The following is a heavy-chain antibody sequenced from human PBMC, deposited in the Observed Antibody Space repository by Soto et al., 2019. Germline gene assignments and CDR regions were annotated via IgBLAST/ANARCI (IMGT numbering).Heavy chain of an antibody. D-gene: IGHD3-10*01. Sequence: QVQLVESGGGVVQPGRSLRLSCAASGFTFSNYGMHWVRQAPGKGLERVAVIKHDGSNKYYADSGKGRFTISRENSRNTMSLQRCSLRAEDTAVYYCAKDLGRDFASGSSYCDSWGQGTRITVSS. J-gene: IGHJ4*02. CDR1: GFTFSNYG. V-gene: IGHV3-30*18. CDR2: IKHDGSNK. CDR3: AKDLGRDFASGSSYCDS.